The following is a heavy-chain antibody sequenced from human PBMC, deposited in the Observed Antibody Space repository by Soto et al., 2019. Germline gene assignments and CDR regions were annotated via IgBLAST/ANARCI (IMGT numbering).Heavy chain of an antibody. J-gene: IGHJ4*02. V-gene: IGHV3-23*01. CDR1: GFTFSSYA. CDR3: AKPSAAGSGWPTPLFAY. CDR2: ISGSGGST. Sequence: GGSLRLSCAASGFTFSSYAMSWVRQAPGKGLEWVSAISGSGGSTYYADSVKGRFTISRDNSKNTLYLQMNSLRAEDTAVYYCAKPSAAGSGWPTPLFAYWGQGTLVTVSS. D-gene: IGHD6-19*01.